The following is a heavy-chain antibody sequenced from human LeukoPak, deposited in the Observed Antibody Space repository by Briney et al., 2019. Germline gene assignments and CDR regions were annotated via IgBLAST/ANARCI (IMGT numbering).Heavy chain of an antibody. CDR2: INPNSGDT. V-gene: IGHV1-2*06. Sequence: ASVKVSCKASGYTFTRYAMNWLRQAPGQGLEWMGRINPNSGDTNYAQNFQGRVTMTRDTSINTAYMELSRLRSDDTAVYYCARDYCSSTSCLFDYWGQGTLVTVSS. CDR3: ARDYCSSTSCLFDY. D-gene: IGHD2-2*01. J-gene: IGHJ4*02. CDR1: GYTFTRYA.